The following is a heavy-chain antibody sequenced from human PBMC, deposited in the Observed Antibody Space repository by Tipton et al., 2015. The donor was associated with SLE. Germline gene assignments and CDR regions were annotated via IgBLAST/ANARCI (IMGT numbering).Heavy chain of an antibody. J-gene: IGHJ6*03. CDR1: GGSISSYY. Sequence: TLSLTCTVSGGSISSYYWSWIRQPPGKGLEWIGYIYYSGSTNYNPSLKSRVTISVDTSKNQFSLKLSSVSAADTDVYYCARVWHDFWSGYDYYYYYMDVWGKGTTVTVSS. CDR3: ARVWHDFWSGYDYYYYYMDV. D-gene: IGHD3-3*01. V-gene: IGHV4-59*01. CDR2: IYYSGST.